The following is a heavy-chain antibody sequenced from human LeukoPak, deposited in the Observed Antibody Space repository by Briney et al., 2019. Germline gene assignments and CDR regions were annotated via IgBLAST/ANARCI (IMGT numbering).Heavy chain of an antibody. J-gene: IGHJ4*02. D-gene: IGHD6-19*01. CDR1: GFTFSDYY. V-gene: IGHV3-11*01. Sequence: PGGSLRLSCAASGFTFSDYYMSWIRQASGKGLEWVSYISSSGSTIYYADSVKGRFTISRDNAKNSLYLQMNSLRAEDTAVYYCARVVHQWLEEDGDYWGQGTLVTVSS. CDR2: ISSSGSTI. CDR3: ARVVHQWLEEDGDY.